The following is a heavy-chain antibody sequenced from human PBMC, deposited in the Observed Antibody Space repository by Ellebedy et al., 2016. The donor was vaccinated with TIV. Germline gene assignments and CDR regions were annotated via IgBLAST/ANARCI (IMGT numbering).Heavy chain of an antibody. CDR2: ISGGGDRT. Sequence: GESLKISCAASGFTFSNFAMHWVRQAPGKGLEWLSVISGGGDRTYHADSVKGRFTITRDNSKNTLYLEMDRLRAEDTAVYYCAKGSSSGFNYDRVGFEYWGQGTLVTVSS. V-gene: IGHV3-23*01. CDR1: GFTFSNFA. D-gene: IGHD3-16*01. J-gene: IGHJ4*02. CDR3: AKGSSSGFNYDRVGFEY.